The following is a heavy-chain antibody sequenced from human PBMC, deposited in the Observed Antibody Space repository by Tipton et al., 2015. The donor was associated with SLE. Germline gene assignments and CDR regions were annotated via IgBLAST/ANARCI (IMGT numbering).Heavy chain of an antibody. CDR3: ARDLASNHPLYYYGMDV. CDR1: GGSISSYY. D-gene: IGHD4-11*01. J-gene: IGHJ6*02. CDR2: IYTSGST. Sequence: TLSLTCSVSGGSISSYYWSWIRQPAGKGLEWIGRIYTSGSTNYNPSLKSRVTMSVDTSKNQFSLKLSSVTAADTAVYYCARDLASNHPLYYYGMDVWGQGTTVTVS. V-gene: IGHV4-4*07.